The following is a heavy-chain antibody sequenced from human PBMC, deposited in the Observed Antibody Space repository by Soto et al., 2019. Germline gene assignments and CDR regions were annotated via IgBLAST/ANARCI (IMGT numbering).Heavy chain of an antibody. J-gene: IGHJ6*02. CDR3: ARERYYGSGGYGMDV. Sequence: EVQLVESGGGLVQPGGSLRLSCAASGFTFSSYDMHWVRQATGKGLEWVSAIGTAGDTYYPGSVKGRFTISRENAKNSLSLQMNSLRAGDTGVYYCARERYYGSGGYGMDVWGQVTTVTVSS. CDR2: IGTAGDT. CDR1: GFTFSSYD. D-gene: IGHD3-10*01. V-gene: IGHV3-13*04.